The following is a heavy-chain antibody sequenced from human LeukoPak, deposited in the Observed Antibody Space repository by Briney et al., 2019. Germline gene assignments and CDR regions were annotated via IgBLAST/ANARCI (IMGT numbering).Heavy chain of an antibody. J-gene: IGHJ4*02. CDR1: GFTFSNYA. CDR2: ISGSGDGT. CDR3: AKGCDTNRFSSFDY. D-gene: IGHD2-8*01. Sequence: GGSLRLSCAASGFTFSNYAMSWVRQAPGKGLEWVSTISGSGDGTYYADSVKGRFSISRDNSKSTLSLQMNSLRAEDTAVYFCAKGCDTNRFSSFDYWGQGTLVTVSS. V-gene: IGHV3-23*01.